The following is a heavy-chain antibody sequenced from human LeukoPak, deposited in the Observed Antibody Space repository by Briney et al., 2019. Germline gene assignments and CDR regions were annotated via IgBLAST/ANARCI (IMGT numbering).Heavy chain of an antibody. J-gene: IGHJ4*02. CDR3: ARELGNGWYYSDY. CDR1: GGSIFSTNW. CDR2: IFHTGST. Sequence: SETLSLTCTVSGGSIFSTNWWTWVRQPPGQGLEWIGEIFHTGSTSYDPSLDRRVTISIDKSKNQFFLELTSVTAADTAVYFCARELGNGWYYSDYWGPGILVTVSS. V-gene: IGHV4-4*02. D-gene: IGHD2-8*01.